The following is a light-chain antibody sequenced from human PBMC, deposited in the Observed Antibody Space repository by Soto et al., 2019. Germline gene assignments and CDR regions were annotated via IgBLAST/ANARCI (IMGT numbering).Light chain of an antibody. CDR3: QQYNNWPS. V-gene: IGKV3-15*01. Sequence: EIVVAHSPPTLSVSTWERVTLSFRATQTIGNKLAWYLQRPGQAPRLLMYGASTRATDIPARFSGSGSETEFTLTIRSLQSEDFAVYYCQQYNNWPSFGQGTRLEIK. CDR1: QTIGNK. J-gene: IGKJ5*01. CDR2: GAS.